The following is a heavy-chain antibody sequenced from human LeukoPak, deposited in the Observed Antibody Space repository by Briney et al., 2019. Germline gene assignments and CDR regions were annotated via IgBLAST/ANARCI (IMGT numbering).Heavy chain of an antibody. CDR1: GGSISSSSYY. CDR3: ARPSGWSSVTTHAFDI. Sequence: SETLSLTCTVSGGSISSSSYYWGWIRQPPGKGLEWIGSIYYSGSTYYNPSLKSRVTISVDTSKNQFSLKLSSVTAADTAVYYCARPSGWSSVTTHAFDIWGQGTMVTVSS. J-gene: IGHJ3*02. CDR2: IYYSGST. V-gene: IGHV4-39*07. D-gene: IGHD6-19*01.